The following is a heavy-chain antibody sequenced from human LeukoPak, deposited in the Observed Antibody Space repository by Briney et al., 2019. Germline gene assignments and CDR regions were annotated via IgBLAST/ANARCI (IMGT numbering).Heavy chain of an antibody. CDR2: FSFNGEST. Sequence: GGSLRLSCAASGFTFSSYAMTWVRQAPGKRLEWVSSFSFNGESTYYADSAKGRFTISRDNSKNTLYLQMNSLRAEDTAVYYCAKGGYSNGRYYYYMDVWGEGTTVTVSS. V-gene: IGHV3-23*01. J-gene: IGHJ6*03. CDR3: AKGGYSNGRYYYYMDV. CDR1: GFTFSSYA. D-gene: IGHD5-18*01.